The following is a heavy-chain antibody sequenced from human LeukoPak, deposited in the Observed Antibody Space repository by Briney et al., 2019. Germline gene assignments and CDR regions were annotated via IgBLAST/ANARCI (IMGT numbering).Heavy chain of an antibody. CDR3: ARDLWRGYSYGQINDY. V-gene: IGHV3-48*01. CDR2: ITSSSSTI. Sequence: QPGESLRLSCAASGFSFRSYWMSWVRQAPGKGLEWVSYITSSSSTIYYADSVKGRFTISRDNAKNSLYLQMNSLRAEDTAVYYCARDLWRGYSYGQINDYWGQGTLVTVSS. CDR1: GFSFRSYW. J-gene: IGHJ4*02. D-gene: IGHD5-18*01.